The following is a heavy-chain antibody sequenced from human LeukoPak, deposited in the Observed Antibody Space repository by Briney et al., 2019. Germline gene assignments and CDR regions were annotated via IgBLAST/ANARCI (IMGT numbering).Heavy chain of an antibody. V-gene: IGHV3-7*01. D-gene: IGHD2/OR15-2a*01. CDR2: IKTDGSEK. J-gene: IGHJ2*01. Sequence: GGSLRLSCEGSGFTFSNYWMGWVRQAPGKGLQWVANIKTDGSEKYYVDSVKGRFTISRDNAKNSLYLQMNSLRAEDTAVYYCARDYFSRAVLLGYFDLWGRGTLVTVSS. CDR3: ARDYFSRAVLLGYFDL. CDR1: GFTFSNYW.